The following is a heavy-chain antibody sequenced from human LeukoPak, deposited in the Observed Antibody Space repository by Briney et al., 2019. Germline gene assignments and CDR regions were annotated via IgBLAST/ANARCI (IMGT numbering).Heavy chain of an antibody. CDR1: GGSISSYY. V-gene: IGHV4-59*01. J-gene: IGHJ3*02. CDR3: ARLIADIVVVVAASAGSDAFDI. Sequence: SETLSLICTVSGGSISSYYWSWIRQPPGKGLEWIGYIYYSGSTNYNPSLKSRVTISVDTSKNQFSLKLRSVTAADTAVYYCARLIADIVVVVAASAGSDAFDIWGQGTMVTVSS. D-gene: IGHD2-15*01. CDR2: IYYSGST.